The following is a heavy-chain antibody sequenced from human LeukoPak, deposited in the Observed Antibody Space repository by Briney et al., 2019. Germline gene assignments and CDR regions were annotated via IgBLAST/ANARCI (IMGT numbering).Heavy chain of an antibody. V-gene: IGHV3-21*01. D-gene: IGHD6-19*01. CDR1: GFTFSSYS. J-gene: IGHJ4*02. CDR2: ISSSSSYI. Sequence: KPGGSLRLSCAASGFTFSSYSMTWVRQAPGKGLEWVSSISSSSSYIYYADSVKGRFTISRDNAKNSLYLQMNSLRAEDTAVYYCARDRGGWPFDYWGQGTLVTVSS. CDR3: ARDRGGWPFDY.